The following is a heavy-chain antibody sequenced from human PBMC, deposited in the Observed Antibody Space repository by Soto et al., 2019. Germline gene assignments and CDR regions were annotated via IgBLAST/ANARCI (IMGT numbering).Heavy chain of an antibody. CDR3: VNDFRGGYEWTHD. CDR2: IRGSGGPT. J-gene: IGHJ4*02. D-gene: IGHD5-12*01. CDR1: GLTFSNYA. Sequence: EVQLLESGGDLVQPGGSLRLSCAASGLTFSNYAMSWVRQAPGKGLEWVSLIRGSGGPTNYADSVKGRFTVSRDNSKNMLFLQMNSLRAEDTAVYYCVNDFRGGYEWTHDLGQGTLVTVSS. V-gene: IGHV3-23*01.